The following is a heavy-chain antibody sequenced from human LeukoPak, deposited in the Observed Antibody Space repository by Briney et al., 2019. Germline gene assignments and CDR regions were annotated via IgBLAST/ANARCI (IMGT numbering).Heavy chain of an antibody. V-gene: IGHV3-9*01. J-gene: IGHJ3*02. Sequence: GRSLRLSCAASGFIFDNFAMDWVRLAPGKGLEWVAGMSWNGGLIDYADSVKGRFTISRDNAKHYVYLQMNSLRVEDTAFYYCAKQTHPGGVYGIWGQGTMVTVS. D-gene: IGHD2-8*01. CDR3: AKQTHPGGVYGI. CDR2: MSWNGGLI. CDR1: GFIFDNFA.